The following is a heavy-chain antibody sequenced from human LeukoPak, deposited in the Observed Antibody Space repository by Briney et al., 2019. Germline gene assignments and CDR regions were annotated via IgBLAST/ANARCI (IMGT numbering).Heavy chain of an antibody. D-gene: IGHD5-24*01. CDR1: GFTFSASG. Sequence: GGSLRLSCAGSGFTFSASGMNWVRQAPGKGLEWVSGVTPSGDPTYYADSVKGRFIISRDDSKTTMYLQMNSLRAEDTGVYYCAKDSGWIQFIDWGQGTPVTVSS. CDR2: VTPSGDPT. CDR3: AKDSGWIQFID. V-gene: IGHV3-23*01. J-gene: IGHJ4*02.